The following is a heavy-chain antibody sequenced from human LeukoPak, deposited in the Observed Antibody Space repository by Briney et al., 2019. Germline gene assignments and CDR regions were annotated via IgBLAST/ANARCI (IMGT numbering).Heavy chain of an antibody. CDR2: IYTSGST. CDR3: ARARWHYYGSGIVFGPYYYYYYYMDV. J-gene: IGHJ6*03. D-gene: IGHD3-10*01. V-gene: IGHV4-61*02. CDR1: GGSISSGSYY. Sequence: SETLSLTCTVSGGSISSGSYYWSWIRQPAGKGLEWIGRIYTSGSTNYNPSLKSRVTISVDTSKNQFSLKLSSVTAADTAVYYCARARWHYYGSGIVFGPYYYYYYYMDVWGKGTTVTISS.